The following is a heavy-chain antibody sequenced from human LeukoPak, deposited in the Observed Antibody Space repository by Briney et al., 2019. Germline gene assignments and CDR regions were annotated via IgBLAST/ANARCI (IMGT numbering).Heavy chain of an antibody. V-gene: IGHV4-34*01. CDR2: INHSGST. D-gene: IGHD3-3*01. J-gene: IGHJ4*02. CDR3: ARGRGITIFGVVISTNFDY. Sequence: PSETLSLTCAVYGGSFSGYYWSWIRQPPGKWLEWIGEINHSGSTNYNPSLKSRVTISVDTSKNQFSLKLSSVTAEDTAVYYCARGRGITIFGVVISTNFDYWGQGTLVTVSS. CDR1: GGSFSGYY.